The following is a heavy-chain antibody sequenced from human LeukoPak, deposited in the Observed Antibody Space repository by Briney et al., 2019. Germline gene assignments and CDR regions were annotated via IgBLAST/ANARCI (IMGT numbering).Heavy chain of an antibody. CDR1: GFTFSDYY. CDR2: ISSSGSTI. D-gene: IGHD3-3*01. V-gene: IGHV3-11*01. CDR3: ARAFFPDYSYGMDV. Sequence: PGRSLRLSCAASGFTFSDYYMSWIRQAPGKGLEWVSYISSSGSTIYYADSVKGRFTISRDNSNNSLYLQTTSLRAEDRAVYYCARAFFPDYSYGMDVWGQGTTVTVS. J-gene: IGHJ6*02.